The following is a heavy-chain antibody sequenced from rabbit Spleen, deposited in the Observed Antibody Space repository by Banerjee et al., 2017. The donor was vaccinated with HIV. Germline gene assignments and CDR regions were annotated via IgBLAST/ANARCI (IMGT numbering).Heavy chain of an antibody. J-gene: IGHJ4*01. CDR2: IYAAKGST. D-gene: IGHD4-1*01. CDR3: ARDLAGVIGWNFNL. V-gene: IGHV1S47*01. CDR1: GFDFSSYG. Sequence: QEQLVESGGGLVQPGGSLKLSCKASGFDFSSYGVSWVRQAPGKGLEWIGIIYAAKGSTDYASWVNGRFTISSDNAQSTVDLKMTSLTAADTATYLCARDLAGVIGWNFNLWGPGTLVTVS.